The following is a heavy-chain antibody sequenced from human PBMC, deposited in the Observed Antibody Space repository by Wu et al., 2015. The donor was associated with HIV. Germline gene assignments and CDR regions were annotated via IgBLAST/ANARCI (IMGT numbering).Heavy chain of an antibody. J-gene: IGHJ4*02. Sequence: QVQLVQSGAEVKKPGSSVKVSCKASGGTFSSYAISWVRQAPGQGLEWMGRIIPIFGTANYAQKFQGRVTITADESTSTAYMELSSLRSEDTAVYYCASPLGPYYYDSSGYGYWGQGTLVTVSX. CDR3: ASPLGPYYYDSSGYGY. D-gene: IGHD3-22*01. V-gene: IGHV1-69*13. CDR1: GGTFSSYA. CDR2: IIPIFGTA.